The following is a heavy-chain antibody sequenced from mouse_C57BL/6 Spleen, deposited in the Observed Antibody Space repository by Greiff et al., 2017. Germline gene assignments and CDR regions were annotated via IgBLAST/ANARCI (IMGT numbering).Heavy chain of an antibody. J-gene: IGHJ4*01. CDR3: ARGDGYYGYYAMDY. CDR1: GYTFTTYP. D-gene: IGHD2-3*01. Sequence: QVQLKESGAELVKPGASVKMSCKASGYTFTTYPIEWMKQNHGKSLEWIGNFHPYNDDTKYNEKFKGKATLTVEKSSSTVYLELSRLTSDESAVDYCARGDGYYGYYAMDYWGQGTSVTVSS. V-gene: IGHV1-47*01. CDR2: FHPYNDDT.